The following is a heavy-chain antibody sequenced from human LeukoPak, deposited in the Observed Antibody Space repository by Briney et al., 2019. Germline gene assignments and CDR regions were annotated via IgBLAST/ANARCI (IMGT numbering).Heavy chain of an antibody. CDR2: ISYDGSNK. V-gene: IGHV3-30-3*01. J-gene: IGHJ4*02. CDR1: GFTFSNYG. CDR3: ARDRCSSTTCNLDY. D-gene: IGHD2-2*01. Sequence: GGSLRLSCAASGFTFSNYGIHWVRQAPGKGLEWVAVISYDGSNKNYADSVKGRFSISRDNSKNTLYLQMISLRSEDTAVYYCARDRCSSTTCNLDYWGQGTLVTVSS.